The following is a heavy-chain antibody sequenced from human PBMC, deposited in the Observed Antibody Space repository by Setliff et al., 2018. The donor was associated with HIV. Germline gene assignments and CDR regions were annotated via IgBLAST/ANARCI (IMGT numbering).Heavy chain of an antibody. J-gene: IGHJ4*02. CDR1: GASISSHY. D-gene: IGHD2-2*01. CDR2: ISHSGST. CDR3: ASRWPAMREFDY. Sequence: PSETLSLTCTVSGASISSHYWSWVRQPPGKGLEWIGEISHSGSTNYNPSLKSRVTISVDRSKNQFSLKVTSVTAADTAVYYCASRWPAMREFDYWGQGTLVTVSS. V-gene: IGHV4-4*02.